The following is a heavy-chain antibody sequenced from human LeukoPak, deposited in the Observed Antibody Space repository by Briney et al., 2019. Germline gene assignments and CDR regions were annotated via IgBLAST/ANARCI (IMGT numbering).Heavy chain of an antibody. Sequence: PGGSLRLSCAASGFTFSSYAMSWVRQAPGKGLEWVSAISGSGGSTYYADSVKGRFTISRDNSKNTLYLQMNSLRAGDTGVLYCAVDSGPTPRDFDYWGQGTLVTVSS. CDR1: GFTFSSYA. CDR3: AVDSGPTPRDFDY. D-gene: IGHD6-19*01. CDR2: ISGSGGST. J-gene: IGHJ4*02. V-gene: IGHV3-23*01.